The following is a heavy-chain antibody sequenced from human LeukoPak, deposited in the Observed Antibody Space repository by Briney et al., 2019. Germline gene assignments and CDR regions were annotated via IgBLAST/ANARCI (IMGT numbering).Heavy chain of an antibody. Sequence: SETLSLTCAVYGGSFSGYYWSWIRQPPGKGLEWIGEINHSGSTNYNPSLKSRVTISVDTSKNQFSLKLSSVTAADTAVYYCARSSGYGDYVGYFDYWGQGTLVTVFS. CDR3: ARSSGYGDYVGYFDY. CDR2: INHSGST. J-gene: IGHJ4*02. CDR1: GGSFSGYY. D-gene: IGHD4-17*01. V-gene: IGHV4-34*01.